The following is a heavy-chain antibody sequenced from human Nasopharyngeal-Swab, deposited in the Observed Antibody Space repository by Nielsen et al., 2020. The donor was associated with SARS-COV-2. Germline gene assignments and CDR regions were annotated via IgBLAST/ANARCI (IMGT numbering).Heavy chain of an antibody. D-gene: IGHD1-26*01. J-gene: IGHJ4*02. CDR2: IKQDGSEK. Sequence: GESLKISCAAPGFSFSSYWMNWVRQAPGKGLEWVANIKQDGSEKYYVDSVEGRFTISRDNAKNSLYLQMNSLRAEDTAVYYCARDWGLSGSAGWGQGTLVTVSS. CDR1: GFSFSSYW. CDR3: ARDWGLSGSAG. V-gene: IGHV3-7*01.